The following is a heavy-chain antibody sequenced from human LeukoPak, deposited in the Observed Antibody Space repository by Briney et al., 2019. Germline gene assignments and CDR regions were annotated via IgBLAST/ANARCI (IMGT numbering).Heavy chain of an antibody. D-gene: IGHD5-12*01. CDR2: INPSGGRT. Sequence: ASVKLSCKASGYTFTSYYMHWVRQAPGQGLEWVGIINPSGGRTSYAQKFQGRVTMTRDTSTSTVYMELSSLRSGDTAVYYCASGSNDYYYYYMDVWGKGTTVTVSS. V-gene: IGHV1-46*01. CDR1: GYTFTSYY. CDR3: ASGSNDYYYYYMDV. J-gene: IGHJ6*03.